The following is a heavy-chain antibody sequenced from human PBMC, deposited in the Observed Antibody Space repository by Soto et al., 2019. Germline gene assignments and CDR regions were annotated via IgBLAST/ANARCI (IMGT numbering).Heavy chain of an antibody. CDR3: ARDVEQWYYMDV. CDR2: IWYDGSNK. J-gene: IGHJ6*03. CDR1: GFTFSSYG. D-gene: IGHD6-19*01. V-gene: IGHV3-33*01. Sequence: GGSLRLSCAASGFTFSSYGMHWVRQAPGKGLEWVAVIWYDGSNKYYADSVKGRFTISRDNSKNTLYLQMNSLRAEDTAVYYCARDVEQWYYMDVWGKGTTVTVSS.